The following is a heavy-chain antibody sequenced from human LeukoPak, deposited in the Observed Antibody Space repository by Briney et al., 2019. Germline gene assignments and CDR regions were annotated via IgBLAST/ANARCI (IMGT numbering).Heavy chain of an antibody. Sequence: PGRSLRLSCTSSGFTFREFAVSWFRQAPGKGVEWIGVIRSSIYGGTPKAAASVKGRFIFSRDDSKGVAYLRMNSLKTDDTAVYYCSREWGNGNDLRPDSWGQGTLVTVSS. J-gene: IGHJ4*02. CDR3: SREWGNGNDLRPDS. CDR1: GFTFREFA. V-gene: IGHV3-49*03. D-gene: IGHD1-1*01. CDR2: IRSSIYGGTP.